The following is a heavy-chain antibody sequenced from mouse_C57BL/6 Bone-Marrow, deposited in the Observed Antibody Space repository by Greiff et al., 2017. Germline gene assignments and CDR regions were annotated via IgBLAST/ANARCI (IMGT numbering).Heavy chain of an antibody. V-gene: IGHV14-3*01. CDR3: ASYYGSSYYYAMDY. CDR1: GFNIKNTY. Sequence: VHVKQSVAELVRPGASVKLSCTASGFNIKNTYMHWVKQKPEQGLEWIGRIDPANGNTKYAPKFQGKATITADTSSNTAYLQLSSLTSEDTAIYYCASYYGSSYYYAMDYWGQGTSVTVSS. J-gene: IGHJ4*01. D-gene: IGHD1-1*01. CDR2: IDPANGNT.